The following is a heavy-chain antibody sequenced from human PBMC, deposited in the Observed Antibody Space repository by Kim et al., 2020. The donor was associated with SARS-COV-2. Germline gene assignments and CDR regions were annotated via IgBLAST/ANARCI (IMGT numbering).Heavy chain of an antibody. CDR3: ARDPLKNPVALGYYYYYGMDV. J-gene: IGHJ6*02. CDR1: GGSISSGDYY. Sequence: SETLSLTCTVSGGSISSGDYYWSWIRQHPGKGLDGIGYIYYNGSTYYNPSLKSRVTISVDTSKNQFCLKLSSVTAADTAVYYCARDPLKNPVALGYYYYYGMDVWGQGATVTVSS. CDR2: IYYNGST. V-gene: IGHV4-31*03.